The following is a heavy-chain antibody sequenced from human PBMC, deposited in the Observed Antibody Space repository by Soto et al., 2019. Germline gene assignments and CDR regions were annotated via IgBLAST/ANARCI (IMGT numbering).Heavy chain of an antibody. CDR3: ARQGAAAGTFFYFDY. CDR1: GYSFTSYW. CDR2: IYPGDSDT. Sequence: PGESLKISCKGSGYSFTSYWIGWVRQMPGKGLEWMGIIYPGDSDTRYSPSFQGQVTISADKSISTAYLQWSSLKASDTAMYYCARQGAAAGTFFYFDYWGQGTLVTVSS. D-gene: IGHD6-13*01. V-gene: IGHV5-51*01. J-gene: IGHJ4*02.